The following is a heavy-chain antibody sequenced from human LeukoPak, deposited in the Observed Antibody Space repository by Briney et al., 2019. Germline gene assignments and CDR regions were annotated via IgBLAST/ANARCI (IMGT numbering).Heavy chain of an antibody. D-gene: IGHD2-8*01. Sequence: ASVKVSCKASGYTFTSYAMNWVRQAPGQGLEWMGWINTNTGNPTYAQGFTGRFVFSLDTSVSTAYLQISSLKAEDTAVYYCARDAMVYASVYYMDVWGKGTTVTVSS. CDR2: INTNTGNP. CDR1: GYTFTSYA. CDR3: ARDAMVYASVYYMDV. V-gene: IGHV7-4-1*02. J-gene: IGHJ6*03.